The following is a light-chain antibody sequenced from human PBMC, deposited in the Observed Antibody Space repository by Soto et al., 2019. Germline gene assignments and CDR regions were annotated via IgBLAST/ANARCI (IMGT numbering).Light chain of an antibody. V-gene: IGKV3-20*01. CDR1: RSFDSNY. CDR2: GAY. J-gene: IGKJ4*01. Sequence: EIVLTQSPGTLSLAPGEEATLSCRASRSFDSNYLAWYQQKPGQTPRLIIYGAYGRADGIPHRFSGSGFGTDFTLTISKVEPEDFAVYYCQQYGTPRSVTFGEG. CDR3: QQYGTPRSVT.